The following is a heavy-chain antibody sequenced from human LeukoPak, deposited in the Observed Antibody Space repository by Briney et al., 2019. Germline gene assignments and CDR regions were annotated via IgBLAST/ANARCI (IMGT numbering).Heavy chain of an antibody. CDR2: INHSGST. D-gene: IGHD5-18*01. CDR1: GGSFSGYY. CDR3: ARALRGYSYGYDWFDP. Sequence: SETLSLTCAVYGGSFSGYYWSWIRQPPGKGLEWIGEINHSGSTNYNPSLKSRVTISVDTSKNQFSLKLSSVTAADTAVYYCARALRGYSYGYDWFDPWGQGTLVTVSS. V-gene: IGHV4-34*01. J-gene: IGHJ5*02.